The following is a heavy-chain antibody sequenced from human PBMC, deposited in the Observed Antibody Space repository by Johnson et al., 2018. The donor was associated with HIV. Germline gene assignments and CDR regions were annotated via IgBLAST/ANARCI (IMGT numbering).Heavy chain of an antibody. CDR3: ARVGATAAFDI. CDR1: GFTFSSYW. J-gene: IGHJ3*02. D-gene: IGHD1-26*01. CDR2: IKQDGSEK. Sequence: VQLVESGGGLVQPGRSLRLSCAASGFTFSSYWMSWVRQAPGKGLEWVANIKQDGSEKYYVDSVKGRFTISRDNAKNSLYLQMNSLRAEDTAVYYCARVGATAAFDIWGQVTMVTVSS. V-gene: IGHV3-7*05.